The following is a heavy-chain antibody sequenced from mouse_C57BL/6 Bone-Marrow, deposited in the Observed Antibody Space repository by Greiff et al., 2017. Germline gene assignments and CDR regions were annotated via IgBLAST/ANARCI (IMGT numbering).Heavy chain of an antibody. D-gene: IGHD1-1*01. J-gene: IGHJ4*01. CDR1: GYAFTNYL. Sequence: QVQLKESGAELVRPGTSVKVSCKASGYAFTNYLIEWVKQRPGQGLEWIGVINPGSGGTNYNEKFKGKATLTADKSSSTAYMQLSSLTSEDSAVYFCARSDHYYGSSYAMDYWGQGTSVTVSS. CDR3: ARSDHYYGSSYAMDY. CDR2: INPGSGGT. V-gene: IGHV1-54*01.